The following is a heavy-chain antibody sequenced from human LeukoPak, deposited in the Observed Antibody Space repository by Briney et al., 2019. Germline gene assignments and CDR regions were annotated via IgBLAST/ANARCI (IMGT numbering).Heavy chain of an antibody. V-gene: IGHV4-59*01. CDR1: GGSISSYY. CDR3: ARGYCSGGSCPTFDY. Sequence: PSETLSLTCTVSGGSISSYYWSWIRQPPGKGLEWIGYIYYSGSTNYNPSLKSRVTISVDTSKNQFSLKLSSVTAADTAVYYCARGYCSGGSCPTFDYWGQGTLVTVSS. J-gene: IGHJ4*02. D-gene: IGHD2-15*01. CDR2: IYYSGST.